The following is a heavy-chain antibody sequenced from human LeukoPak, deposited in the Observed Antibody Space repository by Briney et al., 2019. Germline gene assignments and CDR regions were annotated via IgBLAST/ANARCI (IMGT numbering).Heavy chain of an antibody. J-gene: IGHJ3*02. Sequence: TSETLSLTCTVSGGSISSYYWSWIRQPAGKGLEWIGRIYTSGSTNYNPSLKSRVTMSVDTSKNQFSLKLSSVTAADTAVYYCARGPALGYCSGGSCYALRNAFDIWGQGTMVTVSS. CDR2: IYTSGST. CDR3: ARGPALGYCSGGSCYALRNAFDI. D-gene: IGHD2-15*01. CDR1: GGSISSYY. V-gene: IGHV4-4*07.